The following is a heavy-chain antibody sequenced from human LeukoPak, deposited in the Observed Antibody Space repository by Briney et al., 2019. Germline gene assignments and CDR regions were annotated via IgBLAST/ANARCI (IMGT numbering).Heavy chain of an antibody. Sequence: SETLSLTCAVYGGSFSGYYWSWIRQPPGKGLEWIGEINHSGSTNYNPSLKSRATISVDTSKNQFSLKLSSVTAADTAVYYCARGASGVLFDYWGQGTLVTVSS. J-gene: IGHJ4*02. CDR2: INHSGST. V-gene: IGHV4-34*01. CDR1: GGSFSGYY. D-gene: IGHD6-25*01. CDR3: ARGASGVLFDY.